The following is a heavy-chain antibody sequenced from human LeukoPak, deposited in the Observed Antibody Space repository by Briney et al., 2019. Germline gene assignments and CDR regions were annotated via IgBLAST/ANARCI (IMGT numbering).Heavy chain of an antibody. CDR2: ISYDGTNK. CDR1: GFTFSDYA. V-gene: IGHV3-30*04. J-gene: IGHJ4*02. Sequence: GGSLRLSCAASGFTFSDYAMHWVRQAPGKGLEWRALISYDGTNKYYADSVKGRFTISRDNSKKTLYLQMDSLRAEDTAVYYCARDPTYYGSGNYISYFDYWGQGTLVTVSS. CDR3: ARDPTYYGSGNYISYFDY. D-gene: IGHD3-10*01.